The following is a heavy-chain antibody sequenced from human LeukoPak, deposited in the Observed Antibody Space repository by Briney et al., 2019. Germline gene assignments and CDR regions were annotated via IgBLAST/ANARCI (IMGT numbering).Heavy chain of an antibody. Sequence: GGSLRLSCAASGFTFSSYWMSWVRQAPGKGLEWVANIKQDGSEKYYVDSVKGRFTISRGNAKNSLYLQMNSLRAEDTAVYYCARDARYCSSTSCYYYYYGMDVWGQGTTVTVSS. CDR3: ARDARYCSSTSCYYYYYGMDV. V-gene: IGHV3-7*01. J-gene: IGHJ6*02. CDR1: GFTFSSYW. D-gene: IGHD2-2*01. CDR2: IKQDGSEK.